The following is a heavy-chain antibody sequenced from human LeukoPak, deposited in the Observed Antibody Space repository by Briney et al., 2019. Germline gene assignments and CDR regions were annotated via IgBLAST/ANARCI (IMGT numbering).Heavy chain of an antibody. Sequence: PSETLSLTCAVYGGSFSGYYWSWIRQPPGKGLEWIGEINHSGSTNYNPSLKSRVTISVDTSKNQFSLKLSSVTAADTAVYYCARTRWLQSGPHLYWGQGTLVTVSS. CDR3: ARTRWLQSGPHLY. CDR1: GGSFSGYY. J-gene: IGHJ4*02. D-gene: IGHD5-24*01. CDR2: INHSGST. V-gene: IGHV4-34*01.